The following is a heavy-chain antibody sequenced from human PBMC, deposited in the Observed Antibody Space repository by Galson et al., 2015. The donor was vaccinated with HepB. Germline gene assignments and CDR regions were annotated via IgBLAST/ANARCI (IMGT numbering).Heavy chain of an antibody. CDR1: GFTFSGSA. Sequence: SLRLSCAVSGFTFSGSAMHWVRQASGKGLEWVGRIRSKPNNYATAYAASVRGRFTISRDDSKSTAYLQMNSLKTEDTAVYYCTRSPDPMRWARDREFDYWGQGTLVTVSS. J-gene: IGHJ4*02. V-gene: IGHV3-73*01. CDR3: TRSPDPMRWARDREFDY. CDR2: IRSKPNNYAT. D-gene: IGHD3-22*01.